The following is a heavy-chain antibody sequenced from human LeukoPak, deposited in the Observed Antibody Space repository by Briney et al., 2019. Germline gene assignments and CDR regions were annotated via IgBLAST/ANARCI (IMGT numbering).Heavy chain of an antibody. CDR2: ISSSGDYI. V-gene: IGHV3-21*01. D-gene: IGHD3-10*01. CDR3: VRDLVRGVHPVFYFDL. Sequence: AGGSLRLSCAASGFPFSDYSMNWVRQAPGTGLEWVSSISSSGDYIYSADSVKGRFTISRDNAKNSLYLQMTNLSAEDTAVYFCVRDLVRGVHPVFYFDLWGRGTLVTVSS. J-gene: IGHJ2*01. CDR1: GFPFSDYS.